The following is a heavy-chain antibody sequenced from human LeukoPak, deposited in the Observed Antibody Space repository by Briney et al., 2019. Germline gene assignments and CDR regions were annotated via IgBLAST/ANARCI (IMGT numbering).Heavy chain of an antibody. D-gene: IGHD3-22*01. CDR1: GFTFSSHS. J-gene: IGHJ4*02. Sequence: GGSLRLSCAASGFTFSSHSMNWVRQAPGKGLEWVSSISTSSSYIYYADSVKGRFTISRDNAKNSLYLQMNSLRAEDMAVYYCARGLYYYDSSGPGGQGTLVTVSS. CDR3: ARGLYYYDSSGP. V-gene: IGHV3-21*01. CDR2: ISTSSSYI.